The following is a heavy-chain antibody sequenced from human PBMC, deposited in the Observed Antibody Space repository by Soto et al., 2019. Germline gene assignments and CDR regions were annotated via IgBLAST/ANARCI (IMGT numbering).Heavy chain of an antibody. CDR2: INPSGGST. V-gene: IGHV1-46*01. CDR1: GYTFTSYY. J-gene: IGHJ6*02. Sequence: ASVKVPCKASGYTFTSYYMHWVRQAPGQGLEWMGIINPSGGSTSYAQKFQGRVTMTRDTSTSTVYMELSSLRSEDTAVYYCARDIGYCGGDCYFYYYGMDVWGQGTTVTVSS. CDR3: ARDIGYCGGDCYFYYYGMDV. D-gene: IGHD2-21*02.